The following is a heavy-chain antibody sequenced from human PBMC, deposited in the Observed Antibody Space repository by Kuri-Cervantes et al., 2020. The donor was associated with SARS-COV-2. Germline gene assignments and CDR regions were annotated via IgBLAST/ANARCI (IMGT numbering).Heavy chain of an antibody. CDR1: GFTFSSYW. Sequence: GESLEISCAASGFTFSSYWMNWVRQAPGKGLEWVANIKQDGSEKYYVDSVKGRFTISRDNAKNSLYLQMNSLRAEDTAVYYCARDGDFWSGYSEGYRSGGSCYPGDWGQGTLVTVSS. CDR3: ARDGDFWSGYSEGYRSGGSCYPGD. CDR2: IKQDGSEK. J-gene: IGHJ4*02. V-gene: IGHV3-7*03. D-gene: IGHD2-15*01.